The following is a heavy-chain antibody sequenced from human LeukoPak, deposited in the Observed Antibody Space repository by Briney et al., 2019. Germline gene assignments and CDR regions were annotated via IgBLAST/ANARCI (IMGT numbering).Heavy chain of an antibody. J-gene: IGHJ4*02. V-gene: IGHV7-4-1*02. D-gene: IGHD5-18*01. Sequence: GASVKVSCKASGYTFTSYAMNWVRQAPGQGLEWMGWINTNTGNPTYAQGFTGRFVFSLDTSVSTAYLQISSLKAEDTAVYYCASGYSYGHNYYFDYWGQGTLVTVSS. CDR1: GYTFTSYA. CDR2: INTNTGNP. CDR3: ASGYSYGHNYYFDY.